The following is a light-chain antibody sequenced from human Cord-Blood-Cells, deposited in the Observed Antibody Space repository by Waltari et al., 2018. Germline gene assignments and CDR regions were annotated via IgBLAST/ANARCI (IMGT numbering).Light chain of an antibody. CDR3: QQYGSSPFT. CDR1: QSVSSSY. CDR2: GAS. V-gene: IGKV3-20*01. Sequence: EIVLTQSPGTLSLSLGERATPSCRANQSVSSSYLAWYQQKPGQDPRLLIYGASSRATGIPDRFSGSGSGTDFTLTISRLEPEDFAVYYCQQYGSSPFTFGPGTKVDIK. J-gene: IGKJ3*01.